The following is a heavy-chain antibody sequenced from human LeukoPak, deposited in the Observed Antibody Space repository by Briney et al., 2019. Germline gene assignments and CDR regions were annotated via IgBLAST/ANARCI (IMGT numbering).Heavy chain of an antibody. CDR2: IYYSGST. CDR3: ARDLGRGQGGVDY. V-gene: IGHV4-59*12. D-gene: IGHD3-10*01. J-gene: IGHJ4*02. CDR1: GGSISSYY. Sequence: TSETLSLTCTVSGGSISSYYWSWIRQPPGKGLEWIGYIYYSGSTNYNPSLKSRVTISVDTSKNQFSLKLSSVTAADTAVYYCARDLGRGQGGVDYWGQGTLVTVSS.